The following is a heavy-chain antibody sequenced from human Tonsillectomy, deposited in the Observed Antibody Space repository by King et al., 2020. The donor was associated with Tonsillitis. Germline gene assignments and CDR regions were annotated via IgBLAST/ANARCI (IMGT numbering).Heavy chain of an antibody. CDR1: GFTFDSYG. CDR3: AKHRPKIR. V-gene: IGHV3-23*04. CDR2: ISASGDST. J-gene: IGHJ4*02. Sequence: VQLVESGGGLVQPGGSLRLSCAASGFTFDSYGMSWVRQAPGKGLEWVSTISASGDSTYYADSVKGRFTISRDNSKNTLYLQMNSLRAEDTALYYCAKHRPKIRWDQGTLVTVSS.